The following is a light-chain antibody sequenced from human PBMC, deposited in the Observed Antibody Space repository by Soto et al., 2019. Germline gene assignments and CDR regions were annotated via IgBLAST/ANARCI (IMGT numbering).Light chain of an antibody. CDR3: SSYTSSITSYV. CDR1: SSDVGGYNY. J-gene: IGLJ1*01. CDR2: DVS. V-gene: IGLV2-14*01. Sequence: QSVLTQPAPVSGSPGQSITISCTGTSSDVGGYNYVSWYQQHPGKAPKLMIYDVSNRPSGVSNRFSGSKSGNTASLTISGLQAEDEADYYCSSYTSSITSYVFGTGTKVPVL.